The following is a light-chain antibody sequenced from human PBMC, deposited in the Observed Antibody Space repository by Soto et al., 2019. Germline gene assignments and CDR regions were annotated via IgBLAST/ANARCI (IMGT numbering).Light chain of an antibody. CDR2: ASS. Sequence: DIQMTQSPSSLSTSVGDRVTITCRASQSIGSSLNWYQHKAGEAPNLLIYASSSLQSGVPSRFSGSGSGTDFTLTISSLQPEDFATYYYQQTYSTPWTFGQGTKVEIK. CDR1: QSIGSS. J-gene: IGKJ1*01. CDR3: QQTYSTPWT. V-gene: IGKV1-39*01.